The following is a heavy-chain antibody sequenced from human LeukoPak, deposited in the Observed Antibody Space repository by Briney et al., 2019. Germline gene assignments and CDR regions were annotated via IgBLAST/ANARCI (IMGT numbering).Heavy chain of an antibody. D-gene: IGHD2-15*01. Sequence: GGSLRLSCTASGLTFSNYWMSWVRQAPGKGLEWVANIKQDGNEKYYVDSVKGRFTISRDNAKNSLYLQMNSLRVEDTAVYYCARGGGSFYNYWGQGTLVTVSS. V-gene: IGHV3-7*04. J-gene: IGHJ4*02. CDR1: GLTFSNYW. CDR2: IKQDGNEK. CDR3: ARGGGSFYNY.